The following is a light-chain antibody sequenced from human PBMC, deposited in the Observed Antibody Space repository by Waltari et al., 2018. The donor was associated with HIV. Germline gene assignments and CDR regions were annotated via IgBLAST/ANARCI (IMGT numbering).Light chain of an antibody. Sequence: FELTQPPSMSVSPGQTARNTCSGDALPQLFAYWFHQKSGQAPLLLIFKDTERQTGIPARFSGSSSGTVATLTISGVRAEDEADYYCQSSDTSGTYFGGGTKLTVL. CDR3: QSSDTSGTY. CDR2: KDT. V-gene: IGLV3-25*03. CDR1: ALPQLF. J-gene: IGLJ2*01.